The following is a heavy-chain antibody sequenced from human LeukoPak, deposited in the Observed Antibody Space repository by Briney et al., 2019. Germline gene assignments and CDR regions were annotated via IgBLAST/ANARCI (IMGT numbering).Heavy chain of an antibody. D-gene: IGHD3-16*01. CDR3: ARDPSGRGGLFDY. CDR2: ISYDGSNK. J-gene: IGHJ4*02. CDR1: GFTFSSYS. V-gene: IGHV3-30*03. Sequence: GGSLRLSCAASGFTFSSYSMNWVRQAPGKGLEWVAVISYDGSNKYYADSVKGRFTISRDNSKNTLYLQMNSLRAEDTAVYYCARDPSGRGGLFDYWGQGTLVTVSS.